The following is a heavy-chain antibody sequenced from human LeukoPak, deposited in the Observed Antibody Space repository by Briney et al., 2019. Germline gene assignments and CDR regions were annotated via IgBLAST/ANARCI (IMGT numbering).Heavy chain of an antibody. CDR3: AKECNNYDFWSGYYSYYFDY. D-gene: IGHD3-3*01. CDR2: ISGSGGST. Sequence: GGTLRLSCAASGFTFSSYAMSWVRQAPGKGLEWVSAISGSGGSTYYADSVKGRLTISRDNSKNTLYLQMNSLRAEDTAVYYCAKECNNYDFWSGYYSYYFDYWGQGTLVTVSS. V-gene: IGHV3-23*01. CDR1: GFTFSSYA. J-gene: IGHJ4*02.